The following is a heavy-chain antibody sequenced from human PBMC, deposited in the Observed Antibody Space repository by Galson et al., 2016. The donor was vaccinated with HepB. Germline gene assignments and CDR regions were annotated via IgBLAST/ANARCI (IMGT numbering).Heavy chain of an antibody. V-gene: IGHV3-23*05. CDR3: AMKQGNGARRGDSFDY. CDR1: GFTFSAFA. CDR2: IGFYDYDR. J-gene: IGHJ4*02. Sequence: SLRLSCAASGFTFSAFALNWVRQTPGKGLEWVARIGFYDYDRRYADSVRGRFTISRDNFKDILYLEMNGLRAEDTALYYCAMKQGNGARRGDSFDYWGQGTLVTVSS. D-gene: IGHD5-24*01.